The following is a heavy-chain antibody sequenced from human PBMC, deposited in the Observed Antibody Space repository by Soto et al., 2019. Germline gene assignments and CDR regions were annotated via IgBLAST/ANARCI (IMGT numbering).Heavy chain of an antibody. CDR2: IYYSGST. CDR3: ARQLRLGELSLNYFDY. CDR1: GGSISSYY. D-gene: IGHD3-16*02. J-gene: IGHJ4*02. Sequence: PSETLSLTCTVSGGSISSYYWSWIRQPPGKGLEWIGYIYYSGSTNYNPSLKSRVTISVDTSKNQFSLKLSSVTAADTAVYYCARQLRLGELSLNYFDYWGQGTLVTVSS. V-gene: IGHV4-59*01.